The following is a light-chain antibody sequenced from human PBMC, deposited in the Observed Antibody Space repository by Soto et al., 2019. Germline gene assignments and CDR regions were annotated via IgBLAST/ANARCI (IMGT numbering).Light chain of an antibody. Sequence: IVMTPSPATLSVSPGERVTLSCRASQNILITLAWYHQKPAQAPRLLIYGASNRATGVPDRISGSGSGTDFTLTINRLEPEDFAVYYCQQYGSSAWTFGQGTKV. V-gene: IGKV3-20*01. CDR2: GAS. CDR3: QQYGSSAWT. CDR1: QNILIT. J-gene: IGKJ1*01.